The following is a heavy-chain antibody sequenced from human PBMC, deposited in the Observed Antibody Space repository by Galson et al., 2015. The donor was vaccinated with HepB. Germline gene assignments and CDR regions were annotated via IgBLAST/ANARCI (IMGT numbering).Heavy chain of an antibody. J-gene: IGHJ3*02. V-gene: IGHV3-66*01. D-gene: IGHD2-2*01. Sequence: SLRLSCAASGFTVSSNYMSWVRQAPGKGLEWVSVIYSGGSTYYADSVKGRFTISRDNSKNTLYLQMNSLRAEDTAVYYCAREAAECSSTSCYGAFDIWGQGTMVTVSS. CDR3: AREAAECSSTSCYGAFDI. CDR1: GFTVSSNY. CDR2: IYSGGST.